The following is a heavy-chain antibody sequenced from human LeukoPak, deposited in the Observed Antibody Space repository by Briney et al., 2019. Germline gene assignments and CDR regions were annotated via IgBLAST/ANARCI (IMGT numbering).Heavy chain of an antibody. Sequence: SETLSLTCSVSGGSISRYYWNWIRQPPGKGLEWIGYSYHTGSTNYNPSLKSRVTISVDTSKNQFSLKLSSVTAADTAVYYCARAPYYYDSSGFYWGQGTLVTVSS. D-gene: IGHD3-22*01. CDR3: ARAPYYYDSSGFY. V-gene: IGHV4-59*08. J-gene: IGHJ4*02. CDR2: SYHTGST. CDR1: GGSISRYY.